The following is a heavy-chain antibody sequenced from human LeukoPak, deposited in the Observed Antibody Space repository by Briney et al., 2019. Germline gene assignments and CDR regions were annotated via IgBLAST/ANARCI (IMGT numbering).Heavy chain of an antibody. D-gene: IGHD5-18*01. J-gene: IGHJ4*02. V-gene: IGHV4-59*08. CDR1: GGSISSYY. Sequence: ASETLSLTCTVSGGSISSYYWSWIRQPPGKGLEWIGYIYYSGSTNYNPSLKSRVTISVDTSKNQFSLKLSSVTAADTAMYYCARLQGHMLYSYGYYFDYWGQGTLVTVSS. CDR3: ARLQGHMLYSYGYYFDY. CDR2: IYYSGST.